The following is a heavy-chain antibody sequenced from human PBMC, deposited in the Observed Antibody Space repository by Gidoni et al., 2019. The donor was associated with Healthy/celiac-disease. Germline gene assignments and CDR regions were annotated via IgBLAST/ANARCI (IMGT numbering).Heavy chain of an antibody. CDR2: ISAYNGNT. V-gene: IGHV1-18*01. Sequence: QVQLVQSGAEVKKPGASVKGSCKASGYTFTSYGISWVRQAPGQGLEWMGWISAYNGNTNYAQKLQGRVTMTTDTSTSTAYMELRSLRSDDTAVYYCARVLVLLWFGAEPSAFDIWGQGTMVTVSS. J-gene: IGHJ3*02. CDR3: ARVLVLLWFGAEPSAFDI. D-gene: IGHD3-10*01. CDR1: GYTFTSYG.